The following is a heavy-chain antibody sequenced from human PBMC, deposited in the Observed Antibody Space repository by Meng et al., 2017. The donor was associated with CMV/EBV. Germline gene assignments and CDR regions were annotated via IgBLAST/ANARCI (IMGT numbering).Heavy chain of an antibody. Sequence: GGSLRLSCAASGFTFSSYEMNWVRQAPGKGLEWVSYISSSGSTIYYADSVKGRFTISRDNAKNSLYLQMNSLRAEDTALYHCARDRGYYDSSGYYPVLDYYYGMDVWGQGTTVTVSS. CDR2: ISSSGSTI. J-gene: IGHJ6*02. D-gene: IGHD3-22*01. CDR1: GFTFSSYE. V-gene: IGHV3-48*03. CDR3: ARDRGYYDSSGYYPVLDYYYGMDV.